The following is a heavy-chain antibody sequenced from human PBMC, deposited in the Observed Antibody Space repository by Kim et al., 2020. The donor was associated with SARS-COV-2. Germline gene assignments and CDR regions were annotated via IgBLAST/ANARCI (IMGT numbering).Heavy chain of an antibody. Sequence: SETLSLTCTVSGGSISSSSYYWGWIRQPPGKGLEWIGSIYYSGSTYYNPSLKSRVTISVDTSKNQFSLKLSSVTAADTAVYYCATGGGYKFDPWGQGTLVTVSS. J-gene: IGHJ5*02. CDR2: IYYSGST. D-gene: IGHD3-22*01. V-gene: IGHV4-39*01. CDR3: ATGGGYKFDP. CDR1: GGSISSSSYY.